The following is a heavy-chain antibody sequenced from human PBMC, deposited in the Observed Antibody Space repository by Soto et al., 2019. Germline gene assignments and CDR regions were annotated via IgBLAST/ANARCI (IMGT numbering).Heavy chain of an antibody. CDR2: ISGTGDSS. V-gene: IGHV3-23*01. CDR3: AKDNGNYGSGSFSH. J-gene: IGHJ4*02. CDR1: GFTFGSYA. D-gene: IGHD3-10*01. Sequence: EVQLLESGGGLVQPGGSLRLSCAASGFTFGSYAMSWVRQAPGKGLEWVSLISGTGDSSEYVNSVKGRFTISRDYSKTTVLLQMNSLRAEDTAVYFCAKDNGNYGSGSFSHWGQGTLVTVSS.